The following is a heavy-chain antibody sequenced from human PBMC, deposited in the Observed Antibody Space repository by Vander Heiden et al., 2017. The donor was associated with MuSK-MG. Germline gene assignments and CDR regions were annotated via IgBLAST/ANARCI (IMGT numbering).Heavy chain of an antibody. Sequence: QVTLKESGPVLVNPTETLTLTCTVSAFSLNNTSMGVSWIRQPPGKALEWLAHILSNDEKSYSGSLKSRLTISKDTSKSQVVLTMTNMDPVDSATYYCARTRNLYNYYQFMDVWGTGTTVTVSS. CDR3: ARTRNLYNYYQFMDV. CDR1: AFSLNNTSMG. CDR2: ILSNDEK. V-gene: IGHV2-26*02. J-gene: IGHJ6*03.